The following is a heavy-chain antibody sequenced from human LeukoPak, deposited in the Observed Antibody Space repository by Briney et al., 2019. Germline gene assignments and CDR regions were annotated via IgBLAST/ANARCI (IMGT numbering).Heavy chain of an antibody. CDR3: ARDQGYFGGFDY. J-gene: IGHJ4*02. CDR2: ISYDGNNK. D-gene: IGHD1-26*01. V-gene: IGHV3-30*01. Sequence: GGSLRLSCAASGFTFETHAMHWVRQAPGKGLEWVAIISYDGNNKYNADSVKGRFTISRDNPKNTLYLQLNSLTVEDTAVYYCARDQGYFGGFDYWGQGTLVTVSS. CDR1: GFTFETHA.